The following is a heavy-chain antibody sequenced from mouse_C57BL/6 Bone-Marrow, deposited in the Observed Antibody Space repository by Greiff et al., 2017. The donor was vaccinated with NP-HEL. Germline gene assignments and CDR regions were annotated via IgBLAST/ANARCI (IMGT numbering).Heavy chain of an antibody. D-gene: IGHD1-1*01. Sequence: QVQLKQSGAELARPGASVKMSCKASGYTFTSYTMHWVKQRPGQGLEWIGYINPSSGYTKYNQKFKDKATLTADKSSSTAYIQLSSLTSEDSAVYYCARYYGSSYGFAYWGQGTLVTVSA. CDR3: ARYYGSSYGFAY. CDR1: GYTFTSYT. V-gene: IGHV1-4*01. J-gene: IGHJ3*01. CDR2: INPSSGYT.